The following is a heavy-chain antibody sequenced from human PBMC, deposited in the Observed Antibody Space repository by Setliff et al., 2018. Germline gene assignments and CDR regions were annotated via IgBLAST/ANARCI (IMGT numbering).Heavy chain of an antibody. J-gene: IGHJ5*02. V-gene: IGHV3-21*01. D-gene: IGHD3-10*01. CDR1: GFAFSTHN. CDR2: ISSSSGYI. CDR3: ARDLIRGAPNWFDP. Sequence: GGSLRLSCAASGFAFSTHNMNWVRQAPGKGLEWVSSISSSSGYIYYADSVKGRFIISRDNAKNPLYLQMNSLRAEDTAVYYCARDLIRGAPNWFDPWGQGTLVTVSS.